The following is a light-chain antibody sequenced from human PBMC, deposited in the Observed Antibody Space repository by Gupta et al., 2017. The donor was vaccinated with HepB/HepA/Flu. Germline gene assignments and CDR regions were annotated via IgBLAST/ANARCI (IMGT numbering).Light chain of an antibody. CDR3: QQYNNCPWT. Sequence: EIVMTQSPATLSVSPGERATLSCRASQSVSSNLAWYQQKPGQAPRLLTYGASTRATDIPARFSGSGSGTEFTLTISSRQSEDFAVYYCQQYNNCPWTFGQGTKVEIK. V-gene: IGKV3-15*01. J-gene: IGKJ1*01. CDR2: GAS. CDR1: QSVSSN.